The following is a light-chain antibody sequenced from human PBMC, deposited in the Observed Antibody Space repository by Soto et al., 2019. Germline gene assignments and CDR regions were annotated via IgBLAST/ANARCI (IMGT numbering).Light chain of an antibody. V-gene: IGLV1-40*01. CDR1: SSNIGAGYD. J-gene: IGLJ2*01. CDR3: QSYDRSLGGGV. Sequence: QSVLTQPPSVSGAPGQSVSISCTGSSSNIGAGYDVHWYQQLPGTAPKLLIYGTSNRPSGVPDRFSGSKSGTSASLAITGLHAEDEAHYYCQSYDRSLGGGVFGGGTKVTVL. CDR2: GTS.